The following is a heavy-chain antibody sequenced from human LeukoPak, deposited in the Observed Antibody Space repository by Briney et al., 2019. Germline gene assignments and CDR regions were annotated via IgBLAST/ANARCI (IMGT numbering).Heavy chain of an antibody. CDR2: IWYDGSHK. J-gene: IGHJ5*02. CDR1: GFSFSSSG. Sequence: GGSLRLSCAASGFSFSSSGMHWVRQAPGKGLEWVAVIWYDGSHKYYADSVKGRFTISRDNSKNTMYLQMNSLRVEDTAVYYCARSLMVRGAINWLDPWGQGTLVIVSS. V-gene: IGHV3-33*01. D-gene: IGHD3-10*01. CDR3: ARSLMVRGAINWLDP.